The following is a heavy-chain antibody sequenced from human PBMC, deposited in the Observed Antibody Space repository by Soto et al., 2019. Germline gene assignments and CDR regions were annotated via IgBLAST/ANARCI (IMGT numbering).Heavy chain of an antibody. CDR1: GFTFSSYA. D-gene: IGHD3-9*01. CDR2: ISSNGGST. V-gene: IGHV3-64D*06. CDR3: VKALRYFDWLPDFDY. Sequence: GGSLRLSCSASGFTFSSYAMHWVRQAPGKGLEYVSAISSNGGSTYYADSVKGRFTISRDNSKNTLYLQMSSLRAEDTAVYYCVKALRYFDWLPDFDYWGQGTLVTVS. J-gene: IGHJ4*02.